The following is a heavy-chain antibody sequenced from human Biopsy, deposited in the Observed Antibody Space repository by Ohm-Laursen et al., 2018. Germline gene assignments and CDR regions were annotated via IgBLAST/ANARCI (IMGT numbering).Heavy chain of an antibody. J-gene: IGHJ6*02. Sequence: SETLSLTCTVSGGSISRDYWAWIRHPPAKGLQCIGYTYYSGSTNYNPSLNSRVTIAVDTSKNQFSLRLTSVTAADTAVYSCVRSNYHYYGFDVWGQGTTVTVSS. CDR2: TYYSGST. CDR3: VRSNYHYYGFDV. CDR1: GGSISRDY. V-gene: IGHV4-59*01.